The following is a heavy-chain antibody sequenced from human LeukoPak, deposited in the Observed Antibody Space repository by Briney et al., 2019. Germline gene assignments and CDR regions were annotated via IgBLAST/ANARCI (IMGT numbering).Heavy chain of an antibody. J-gene: IGHJ6*02. V-gene: IGHV4-59*01. CDR3: ARGAGYTSASPYYYGMDV. CDR2: IYYSGST. CDR1: GGSISSYY. Sequence: PSETLSLTCTVSGGSISSYYWSWIRQPPGKGLEWIGYIYYSGSTNYNPSLKSRVTISVDTSKNQFSLNLNSVTAADTAVYYCARGAGYTSASPYYYGMDVWGQGTTVTVSS. D-gene: IGHD6-19*01.